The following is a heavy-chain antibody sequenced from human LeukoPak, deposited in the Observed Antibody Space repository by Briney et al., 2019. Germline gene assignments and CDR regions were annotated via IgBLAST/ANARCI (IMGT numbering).Heavy chain of an antibody. V-gene: IGHV3-15*01. CDR2: IKSKTDVGTT. D-gene: IGHD6-19*01. Sequence: GGSLRLSCAASGVTFSNAWMSWVRQSPGKGLEWFGRIKSKTDVGTTDYAAPVKGRFTISRDDSKNTLYLQMNSLKTEDTAVYYCTTGNGKQWLAIFDYWGQGTLVTVSS. J-gene: IGHJ4*02. CDR3: TTGNGKQWLAIFDY. CDR1: GVTFSNAW.